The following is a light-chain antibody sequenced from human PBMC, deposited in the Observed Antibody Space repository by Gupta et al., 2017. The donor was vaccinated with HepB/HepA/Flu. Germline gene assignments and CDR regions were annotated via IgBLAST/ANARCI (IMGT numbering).Light chain of an antibody. CDR3: QHQSNFPFP. J-gene: IGKJ5*01. CDR1: QDISTW. CDR2: GAS. Sequence: DIQMTQSPFSVSASVRDRVTITCRASQDISTWLAWYQQKPGKAPKLLIYGASRVKSGVPSRFSGSGSGTDFTLTISSRQPEDFATYYCQHQSNFPFPFGQGTQVDIK. V-gene: IGKV1D-12*01.